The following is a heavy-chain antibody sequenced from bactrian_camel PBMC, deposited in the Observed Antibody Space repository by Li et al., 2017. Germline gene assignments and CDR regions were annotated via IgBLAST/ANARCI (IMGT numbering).Heavy chain of an antibody. D-gene: IGHD4*01. CDR2: IRTGGDTT. CDR3: ATESSEYDNH. J-gene: IGHJ4*01. CDR1: EFTFSTYY. V-gene: IGHV3-2*01. Sequence: QLVESGGGSVQAGGSLRLSCAASEFTFSTYYMSWVRQAPGKGLEWVSSIRTGGDTTYYADSVKGRFTVSKGAANNTLYLQMNSLKPEDTAVYYCATESSEYDNHWGQGTQVTVS.